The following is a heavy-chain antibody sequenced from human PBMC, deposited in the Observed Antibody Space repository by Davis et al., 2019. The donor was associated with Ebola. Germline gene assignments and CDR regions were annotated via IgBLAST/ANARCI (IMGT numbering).Heavy chain of an antibody. D-gene: IGHD2-2*01. CDR1: GYTFTSYY. V-gene: IGHV1-46*01. CDR3: ARDIVVVPANYGMDV. J-gene: IGHJ6*02. Sequence: ASVKVSCKASGYTFTSYYMHWVRQAPGQGLEWMGIINPSGGSTSYAQKFQGRVTMTRDTSISTAYMELSRLRSDDTAVYYCARDIVVVPANYGMDVWGQGTTVTVSS. CDR2: INPSGGST.